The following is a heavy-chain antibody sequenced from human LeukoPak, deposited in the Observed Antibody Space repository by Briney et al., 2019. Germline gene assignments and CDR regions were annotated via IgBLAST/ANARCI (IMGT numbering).Heavy chain of an antibody. CDR2: IRSTPYGGTV. V-gene: IGHV3-49*04. J-gene: IGHJ5*02. CDR3: TRGGSGWGWFDP. CDR1: GFTFGDYA. D-gene: IGHD6-19*01. Sequence: GRSLRLSCTASGFTFGDYAMTWVRQAPGKGLECLGFIRSTPYGGTVEYAASVRGRFTISRDDSKSIAYLQMNSPKTEDAAVYYCTRGGSGWGWFDPWGQGTLVTVSS.